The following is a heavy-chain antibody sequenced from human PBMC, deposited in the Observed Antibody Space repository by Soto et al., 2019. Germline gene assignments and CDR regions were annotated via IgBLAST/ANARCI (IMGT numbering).Heavy chain of an antibody. CDR3: ARDEGVPMVRGFDK. V-gene: IGHV3-74*03. CDR2: IKPDGSLT. CDR1: GFTFSDYA. J-gene: IGHJ4*02. D-gene: IGHD3-10*01. Sequence: EVQLLESGGGLVQPGGSLRLSCVASGFTFSDYAMSWVRQAPGKGLVWVSSIKPDGSLTPYANSVKGRFTISRDNAQNTVYLQMNSLRAEDTAIYYCARDEGVPMVRGFDKWGQGILVAVSS.